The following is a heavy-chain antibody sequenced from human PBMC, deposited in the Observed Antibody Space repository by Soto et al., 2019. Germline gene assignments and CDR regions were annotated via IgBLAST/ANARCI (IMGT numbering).Heavy chain of an antibody. Sequence: QVQLEQSGGEVKKPGASVKVSCKASGDTVTKYGISWVRQAPGQGLEWLGWISFYNGHTNYALKFQDRITFTTDTSTSTAYMELRSLTSDDTAVYYCASATSIAVAGKETWGQGTLVTVSS. D-gene: IGHD6-19*01. CDR1: GDTVTKYG. J-gene: IGHJ4*02. CDR2: ISFYNGHT. CDR3: ASATSIAVAGKET. V-gene: IGHV1-18*01.